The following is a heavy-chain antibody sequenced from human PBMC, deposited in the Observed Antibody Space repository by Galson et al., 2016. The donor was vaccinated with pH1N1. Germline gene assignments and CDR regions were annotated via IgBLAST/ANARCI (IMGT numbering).Heavy chain of an antibody. CDR1: GSSFILYA. V-gene: IGHV1-3*04. CDR2: SNTGNGNT. D-gene: IGHD3-10*01. Sequence: QSGAEVKKPGESLKISCKASGSSFILYAIHWVRQAPGQRLEWMGWSNTGNGNTRYSQNLQDRITLSRDTSANTAYMELSSLRSEDTAMYYCARRTGRTSDIWGQGTMVIVSS. CDR3: ARRTGRTSDI. J-gene: IGHJ3*02.